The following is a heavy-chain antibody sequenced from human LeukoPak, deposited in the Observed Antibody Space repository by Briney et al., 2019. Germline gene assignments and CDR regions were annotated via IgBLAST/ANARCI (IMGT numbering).Heavy chain of an antibody. J-gene: IGHJ5*02. CDR1: GFTFSSYG. CDR3: AKGYEYSSSSPDWFDP. Sequence: GGSLRLPCAASGFTFSSYGMHWVRQAPGKGLEWVAVISYDGSNKYYADSMKGRFTISRDNSKNTLYLQMNSLRAEDTAVYYCAKGYEYSSSSPDWFDPWGQGTLVTVSS. CDR2: ISYDGSNK. V-gene: IGHV3-30*18. D-gene: IGHD6-13*01.